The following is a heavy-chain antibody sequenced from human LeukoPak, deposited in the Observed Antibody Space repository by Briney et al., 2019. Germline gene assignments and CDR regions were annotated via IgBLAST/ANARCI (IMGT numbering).Heavy chain of an antibody. J-gene: IGHJ6*02. CDR2: IDPNYGLA. Sequence: ASVKVTCKASGYTFPTYYLNWVRQVPGRGLEWMAKIDPNYGLAYYAQKFQGRVTMTRDTSTSTVYMEVNSLTSDDTAVYYCARVLAYCTDSSCPGMDVWGQGTTVTVSS. V-gene: IGHV1-46*01. CDR3: ARVLAYCTDSSCPGMDV. CDR1: GYTFPTYY. D-gene: IGHD2-8*02.